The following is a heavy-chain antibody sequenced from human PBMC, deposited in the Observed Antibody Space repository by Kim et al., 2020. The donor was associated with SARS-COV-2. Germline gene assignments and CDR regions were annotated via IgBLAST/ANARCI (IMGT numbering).Heavy chain of an antibody. CDR3: ASASSSWYYFDY. V-gene: IGHV4-4*07. J-gene: IGHJ4*02. D-gene: IGHD6-13*01. Sequence: NYNPARKSRVTMSVDTSKNQFSLKLSSVTAADTAVYYCASASSSWYYFDYWGQGTLVTVSS.